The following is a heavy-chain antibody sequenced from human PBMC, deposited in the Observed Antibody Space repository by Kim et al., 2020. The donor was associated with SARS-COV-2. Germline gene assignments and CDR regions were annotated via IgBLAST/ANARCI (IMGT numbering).Heavy chain of an antibody. CDR2: IYYSGST. D-gene: IGHD6-13*01. Sequence: SETLSLTCTVSGGSISSSSYYWGWIRQPPGKGLEWIGSIYYSGSTYYNPSLKSRVTISVDTSKNQFSLKLSSVTAADTAVYYCARDLPIAALDYWGQGTLVTVSS. V-gene: IGHV4-39*07. CDR3: ARDLPIAALDY. J-gene: IGHJ4*02. CDR1: GGSISSSSYY.